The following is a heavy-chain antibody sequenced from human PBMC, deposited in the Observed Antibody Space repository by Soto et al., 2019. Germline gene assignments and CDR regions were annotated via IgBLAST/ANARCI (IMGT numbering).Heavy chain of an antibody. D-gene: IGHD3-22*01. Sequence: QLHLQESGPGLVKPSETLSLTCTVSGGSISSSSYYWCWIRQPPRKGLEWMGNVYYGGSTYYNPPLKSRVTLSVETSKSQFSLKLSSVTAADTAVYYCAGGDYYHSSGYYFYYYTMDVWGQGTTVTVSS. CDR1: GGSISSSSYY. V-gene: IGHV4-39*01. J-gene: IGHJ6*02. CDR2: VYYGGST. CDR3: AGGDYYHSSGYYFYYYTMDV.